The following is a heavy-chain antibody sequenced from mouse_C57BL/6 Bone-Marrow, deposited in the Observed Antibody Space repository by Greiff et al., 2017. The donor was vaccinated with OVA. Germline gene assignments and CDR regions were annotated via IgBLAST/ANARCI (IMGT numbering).Heavy chain of an antibody. D-gene: IGHD2-4*01. CDR2: IDPENGDT. CDR3: ARRSYDYDGAWFAY. CDR1: GFNIKDDY. Sequence: VQLQQSGAELVRPGASVKLSCTASGFNIKDDYMHWVKQRPEQGLEWIGWIDPENGDTEYASKFQGKATITDDTSSNTAYMQLSSLTSEDSAVYYCARRSYDYDGAWFAYWGQGTLVTVSA. J-gene: IGHJ3*01. V-gene: IGHV14-4*01.